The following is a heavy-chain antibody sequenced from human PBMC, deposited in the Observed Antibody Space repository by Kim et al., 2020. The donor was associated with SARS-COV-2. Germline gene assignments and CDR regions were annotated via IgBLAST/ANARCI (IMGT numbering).Heavy chain of an antibody. CDR1: GFTFSSYG. D-gene: IGHD3-10*01. CDR2: IWYDGSNK. V-gene: IGHV3-33*06. CDR3: AKPIWFGELAIDY. J-gene: IGHJ4*02. Sequence: GGSLRLSCAASGFTFSSYGMHWVRQAPGKGLEWVAVIWYDGSNKYYADSVKGRFTISRDNSKNTLYLQMNSLRAEDTAVYYCAKPIWFGELAIDYWGQGTLVTVSS.